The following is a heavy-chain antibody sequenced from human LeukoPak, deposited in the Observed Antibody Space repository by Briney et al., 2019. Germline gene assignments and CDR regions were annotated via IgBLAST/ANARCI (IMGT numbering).Heavy chain of an antibody. J-gene: IGHJ4*02. CDR3: ARVSVIMISFGGAISYFDY. D-gene: IGHD3-16*02. V-gene: IGHV4-34*01. CDR1: GDSLNGSY. Sequence: PSETLSLTCTLYGDSLNGSYWSWIRQPPGKGLEWIGEINRSGGTHYNPALWSRLTISIDTSKKKFSLQLTSVTAADTGVYFCARVSVIMISFGGAISYFDYWGQGALVTVSS. CDR2: INRSGGT.